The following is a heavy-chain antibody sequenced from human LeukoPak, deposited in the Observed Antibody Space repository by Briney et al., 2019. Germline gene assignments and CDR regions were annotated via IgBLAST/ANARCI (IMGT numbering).Heavy chain of an antibody. J-gene: IGHJ6*03. CDR1: GFTSSSYW. Sequence: GGSLRLSCAASGFTSSSYWMSWVRQAPGKGLEWVANIKQDGSEKYYVDSVKGRFTISRDNAKNSLYLQMNSLRAEDTAVYYCARGGYDYVWGSYRYDYYYYMDVWGKGTTVTVSS. V-gene: IGHV3-7*01. D-gene: IGHD3-16*02. CDR3: ARGGYDYVWGSYRYDYYYYMDV. CDR2: IKQDGSEK.